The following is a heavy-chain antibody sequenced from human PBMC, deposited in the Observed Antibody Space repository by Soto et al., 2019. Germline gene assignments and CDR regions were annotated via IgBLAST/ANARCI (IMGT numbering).Heavy chain of an antibody. J-gene: IGHJ5*02. V-gene: IGHV3-23*01. CDR3: AKDSSSWFLRGIRFGP. D-gene: IGHD6-13*01. CDR2: ISGSGGST. Sequence: EVQLLESGGGLVQPGGSLRLSCAASGFTFSSYAMSWVRQAPGKGLEWVSAISGSGGSTYYADSVKGRFTISRDNSKNTLYLQMNSLRAEDTVVYYWAKDSSSWFLRGIRFGPWGQGTLVTVSS. CDR1: GFTFSSYA.